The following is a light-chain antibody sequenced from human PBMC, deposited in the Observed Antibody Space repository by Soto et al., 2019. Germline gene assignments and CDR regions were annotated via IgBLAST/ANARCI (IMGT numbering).Light chain of an antibody. V-gene: IGKV1-27*01. Sequence: DIQMTQSPSSLSASVGDRVTITCRASQGISNYLAWYQQKPGKVPKLLIYAASTLQSGVPSRFSGSGSGTDFTLTISSMKPEDVATYYCQQSYSTITFGQGTRLEIK. CDR2: AAS. J-gene: IGKJ5*01. CDR1: QGISNY. CDR3: QQSYSTIT.